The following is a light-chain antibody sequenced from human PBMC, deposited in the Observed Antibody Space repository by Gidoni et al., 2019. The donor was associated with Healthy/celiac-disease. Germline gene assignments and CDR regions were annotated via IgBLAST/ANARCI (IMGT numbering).Light chain of an antibody. V-gene: IGKV3-11*01. CDR3: QQRSNWPPLT. CDR2: DAS. Sequence: EIVLTQSPATLSVSPGERATLSCRASQRVSNYLAWYQQKPGQAPRLLIYDASNRATGIPARFSGSGSGTDFTLTISSLEPEDFAVYYCQQRSNWPPLTFGGGTKVEIK. CDR1: QRVSNY. J-gene: IGKJ4*01.